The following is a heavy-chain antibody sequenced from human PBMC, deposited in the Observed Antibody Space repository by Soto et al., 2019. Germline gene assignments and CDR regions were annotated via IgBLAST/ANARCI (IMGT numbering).Heavy chain of an antibody. CDR2: INAGNGNT. Sequence: QDQLVQSGAEVKRPGASVKVSCKASGYTFNTYAMHWVRQAPGQRLEWMGWINAGNGNTEYSPKFHDRVTITRDTSASTAYMELSRLTSEDTAIYYCARSMGYCSTTACYAQGGWFDPWGQGTLVTVSS. J-gene: IGHJ5*02. D-gene: IGHD2-2*01. CDR3: ARSMGYCSTTACYAQGGWFDP. CDR1: GYTFNTYA. V-gene: IGHV1-3*01.